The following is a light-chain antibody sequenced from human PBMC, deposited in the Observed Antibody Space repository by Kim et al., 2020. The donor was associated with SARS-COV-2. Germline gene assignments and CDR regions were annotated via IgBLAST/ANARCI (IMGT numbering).Light chain of an antibody. Sequence: LGKKVRITCQGDNLNTYYASGYQQKAGQAPILVIYGKNNRPSGIPDRFSGSSSGNTASLTVTGAQAVDEADYYCNSRDNSGDHVVFGGGTKLIVL. CDR2: GKN. J-gene: IGLJ2*01. V-gene: IGLV3-19*01. CDR3: NSRDNSGDHVV. CDR1: NLNTYY.